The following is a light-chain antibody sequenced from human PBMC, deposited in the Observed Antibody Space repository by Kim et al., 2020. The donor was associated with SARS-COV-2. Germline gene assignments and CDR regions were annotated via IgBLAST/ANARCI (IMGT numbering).Light chain of an antibody. CDR1: SLRSYY. CDR2: GKN. CDR3: NSRDSSGNHWV. Sequence: ALGQTVRITCQGDSLRSYYSSWYQQKPGQAPVLVIYGKNYRPSGIPDRFSGSSSGNTASLTITGAQAEDEADYYCNSRDSSGNHWVFGGGTKLTVL. J-gene: IGLJ3*02. V-gene: IGLV3-19*01.